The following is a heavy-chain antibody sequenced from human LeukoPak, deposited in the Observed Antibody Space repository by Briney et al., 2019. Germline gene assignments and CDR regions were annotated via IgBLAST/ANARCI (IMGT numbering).Heavy chain of an antibody. CDR3: ARWGERCTNGVCALYFDY. CDR2: IYYSGST. CDR1: GGSISSYY. V-gene: IGHV4-59*01. J-gene: IGHJ4*02. D-gene: IGHD2-8*01. Sequence: SETLSLTCTVSGGSISSYYWSWLRQPPGKGLEWLGYIYYSGSTNYNPSLKSRVTISVDTSKNQFSLKLSSVTAADTAVYYCARWGERCTNGVCALYFDYWGQGTLVTVSS.